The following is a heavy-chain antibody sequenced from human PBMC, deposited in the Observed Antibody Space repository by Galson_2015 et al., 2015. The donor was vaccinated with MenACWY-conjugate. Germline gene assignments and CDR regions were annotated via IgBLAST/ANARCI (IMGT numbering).Heavy chain of an antibody. V-gene: IGHV3-21*01. CDR1: GFTFSIFS. CDR2: ISASSSYI. Sequence: SLRLSCAASGFTFSIFSMNWVRQAPGKGLEWVSSISASSSYIYYADSMKGRFTISRDNAKNSLYLQMNSLRAEDTAVYYCARDKARGYSYGLDAFEVWGRGTTVIVSS. D-gene: IGHD5-18*01. CDR3: ARDKARGYSYGLDAFEV. J-gene: IGHJ3*01.